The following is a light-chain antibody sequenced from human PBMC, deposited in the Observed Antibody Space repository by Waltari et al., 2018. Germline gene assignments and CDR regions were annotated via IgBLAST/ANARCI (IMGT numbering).Light chain of an antibody. J-gene: IGLJ2*01. V-gene: IGLV3-10*01. CDR1: GLPTKL. CDR3: YTEDSTWGA. CDR2: DDN. Sequence: SFDLTQPPSVSVSPGQAASVTCSGDGLPTKLAYWFQKKSGQAPVLIIYDDNKRPSGIPERFSASSSGTMATLTVSGAQVEDEADYFCYTEDSTWGAFGGGTKLTVL.